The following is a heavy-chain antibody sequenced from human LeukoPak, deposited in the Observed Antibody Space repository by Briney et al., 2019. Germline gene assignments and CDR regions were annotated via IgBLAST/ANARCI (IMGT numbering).Heavy chain of an antibody. D-gene: IGHD5-18*01. Sequence: GRSRRLSCAVSGFTFSSYGMHWVRQAPGKGLEWVAVISYDGSNKYYADSVKGRFTISRDNSKNTLYLQMNSLRAEDTAVYYCAKDTDVDTAMVGDYWGQGTLVTVSS. J-gene: IGHJ4*02. V-gene: IGHV3-30*18. CDR2: ISYDGSNK. CDR3: AKDTDVDTAMVGDY. CDR1: GFTFSSYG.